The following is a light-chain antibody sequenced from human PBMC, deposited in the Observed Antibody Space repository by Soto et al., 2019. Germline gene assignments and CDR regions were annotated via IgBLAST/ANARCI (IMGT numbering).Light chain of an antibody. J-gene: IGKJ1*01. CDR1: QSVSNN. CDR2: GPS. CDR3: HQYNDWPPA. V-gene: IGKV3-15*01. Sequence: EIVVTQSPATLSVSPGERATLSCRASQSVSNNLAWYPQKPGQPPRLLIYGPSTRASGIPARFSGSGYGREFSLTISSLQSEDCGVYYCHQYNDWPPAFGQGTKVEIK.